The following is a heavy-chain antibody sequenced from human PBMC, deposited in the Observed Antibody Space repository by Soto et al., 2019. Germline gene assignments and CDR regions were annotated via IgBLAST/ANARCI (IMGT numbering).Heavy chain of an antibody. CDR1: GFTFSSYA. Sequence: GGSLRLSCAASGFTFSSYAMHWVRQAPGKGLEWVAVISYDGSNKYYADSVKGRFTISRDNSKNTLYLQMNSLRAEDTAVYYCAKDLFPYSSSWYPDYWGQGTLVTVSS. D-gene: IGHD6-13*01. J-gene: IGHJ4*02. V-gene: IGHV3-30*18. CDR3: AKDLFPYSSSWYPDY. CDR2: ISYDGSNK.